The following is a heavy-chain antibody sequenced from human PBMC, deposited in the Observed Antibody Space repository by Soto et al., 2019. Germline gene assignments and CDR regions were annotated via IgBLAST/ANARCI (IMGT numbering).Heavy chain of an antibody. CDR3: VREILTIKVACITSSSPFDV. CDR1: GGSINSEDYY. V-gene: IGHV4-30-4*01. J-gene: IGHJ3*01. CDR2: IYYSGDT. D-gene: IGHD3-10*01. Sequence: ASETLSLTCTVSGGSINSEDYYWSWIRQPPGKGLEWIGNIYYSGDTYYNPSLKSQVSISIDTSNNNFSLKLSSVTAADTAVYYCVREILTIKVACITSSSPFDVWGQGTMVT.